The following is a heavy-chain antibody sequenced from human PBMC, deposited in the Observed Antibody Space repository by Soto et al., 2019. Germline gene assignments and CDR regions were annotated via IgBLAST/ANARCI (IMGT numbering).Heavy chain of an antibody. V-gene: IGHV4-34*01. Sequence: LSLTCAVYGGSFSGYYWSWIRQPPGKGLEWIGEINRSGSTNYNPSLKSRVTISVDTSKNQFSLKLSSVTAADTAVYYCARLATVTTKAKIDYYYYYMDVWGKGT. CDR2: INRSGST. J-gene: IGHJ6*03. CDR3: ARLATVTTKAKIDYYYYYMDV. CDR1: GGSFSGYY. D-gene: IGHD4-17*01.